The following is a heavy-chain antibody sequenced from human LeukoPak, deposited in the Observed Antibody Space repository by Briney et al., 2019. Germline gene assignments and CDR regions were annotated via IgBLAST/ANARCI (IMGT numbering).Heavy chain of an antibody. V-gene: IGHV4-59*01. D-gene: IGHD6-6*01. CDR3: ARDTSSSFEY. Sequence: SETLSLTCTVSGGSLSGDYWSWIRQPPGKGLEWIGYIYYSGSTNYNPSLKSRVTISVDTSKNQFSLKLSSVTAADTAVYYCARDTSSSFEYWGQGTLVTVSS. CDR1: GGSLSGDY. CDR2: IYYSGST. J-gene: IGHJ4*02.